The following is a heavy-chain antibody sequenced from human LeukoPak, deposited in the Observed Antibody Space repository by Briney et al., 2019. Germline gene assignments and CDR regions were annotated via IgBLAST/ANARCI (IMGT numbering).Heavy chain of an antibody. D-gene: IGHD2-2*01. CDR2: ISGSGGST. J-gene: IGHJ4*02. Sequence: GGSLRLSCAASGFTFSSYAMSWVRQAPGKGLEWVSAISGSGGSTYYADSVKGRFTISRDNAKNSLYLQMSSLRAEDTAVYYCARDHAYRTDYWGQGTLVTVSS. CDR3: ARDHAYRTDY. V-gene: IGHV3-23*01. CDR1: GFTFSSYA.